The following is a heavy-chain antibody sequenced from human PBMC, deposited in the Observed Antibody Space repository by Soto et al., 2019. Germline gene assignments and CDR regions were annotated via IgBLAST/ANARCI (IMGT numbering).Heavy chain of an antibody. Sequence: EVLLLESGGGLVQPGGSLRLSCAASGFTFSSYAMSWVRQAPGKGLEWVSAISGSGGSTYYADSVKGRFTISRDYSKNTLYLQMNSLRAEDTAVYYCAKDLPLIQGPTGGMDAWGQGTTVTVSS. D-gene: IGHD4-17*01. CDR2: ISGSGGST. CDR1: GFTFSSYA. V-gene: IGHV3-23*01. J-gene: IGHJ6*02. CDR3: AKDLPLIQGPTGGMDA.